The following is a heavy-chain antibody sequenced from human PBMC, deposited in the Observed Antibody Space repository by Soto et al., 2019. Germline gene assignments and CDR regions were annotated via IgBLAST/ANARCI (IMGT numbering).Heavy chain of an antibody. J-gene: IGHJ4*02. CDR3: YGDYGFDY. V-gene: IGHV4-39*07. CDR1: GGSVSSGSYY. Sequence: SETLSLTCTVSGGSVSSGSYYWSWVRQPPGKGLEWIGEIYHSGSTNYNPSLKSRVTISVDKSKNQFSLKLSSVTAADTAVYYCYGDYGFDYWGQGTLVTVSS. D-gene: IGHD4-17*01. CDR2: IYHSGST.